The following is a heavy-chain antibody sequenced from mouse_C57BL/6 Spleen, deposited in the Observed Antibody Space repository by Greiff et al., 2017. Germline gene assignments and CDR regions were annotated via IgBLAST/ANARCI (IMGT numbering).Heavy chain of an antibody. CDR1: GYAFSSSW. CDR2: IYPGDGDT. D-gene: IGHD2-4*01. V-gene: IGHV1-82*01. J-gene: IGHJ2*01. Sequence: VQLQQSGPELVKPGASVKISCKASGYAFSSSWMNWVKQRPGKGLEWIGRIYPGDGDTNYNGKFKGKATLTADKSSSTAYMQLSSLTSEDSAVYFCAPYDYGYYFDYWGQGTTLTVSS. CDR3: APYDYGYYFDY.